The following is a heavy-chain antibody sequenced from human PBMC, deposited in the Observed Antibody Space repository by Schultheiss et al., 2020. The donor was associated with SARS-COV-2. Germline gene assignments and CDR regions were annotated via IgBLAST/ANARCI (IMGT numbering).Heavy chain of an antibody. CDR1: GYTFTGYY. J-gene: IGHJ6*02. CDR3: ARDAPITGYYYYYGMDV. CDR2: INPNSGGT. Sequence: ASVKVSCKASGYTFTGYYMHWVRQAPGQGLEWMGWINPNSGGTNYAQKFQGRVTMTRDTSISTAYMELSRLRSDDTAVYYCARDAPITGYYYYYGMDVWGQGTTVTVSS. V-gene: IGHV1-2*02. D-gene: IGHD1-20*01.